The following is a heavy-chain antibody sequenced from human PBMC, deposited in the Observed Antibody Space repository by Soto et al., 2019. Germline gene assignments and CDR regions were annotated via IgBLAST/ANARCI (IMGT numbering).Heavy chain of an antibody. J-gene: IGHJ4*02. CDR2: IYYSGST. CDR1: GGSISISSYY. CDR3: ARRLRYFDWLSNYFDY. V-gene: IGHV4-39*01. Sequence: SETLSLTCTVSGGSISISSYYWGWILQPPGKGLEWIGSIYYSGSTYYNPSLKSRVTISVDTSKNQFSLKLSSVTAADTAVYYCARRLRYFDWLSNYFDYWGQGTLVTVSS. D-gene: IGHD3-9*01.